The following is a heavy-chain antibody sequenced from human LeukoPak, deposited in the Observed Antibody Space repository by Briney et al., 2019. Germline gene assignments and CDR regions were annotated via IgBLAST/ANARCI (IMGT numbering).Heavy chain of an antibody. J-gene: IGHJ4*02. V-gene: IGHV4-38-2*01. CDR1: GYDITSGYY. D-gene: IGHD2-2*01. Sequence: PSETLPLTCDVSGYDITSGYYWAWMRQPPGKGLEWIGEINHSGSTNYNPSLKSRVTISVDTSKNRFSLKLSSVTAADTAVYYCARGGGSTSCYADYWGQGTLVTVSS. CDR2: INHSGST. CDR3: ARGGGSTSCYADY.